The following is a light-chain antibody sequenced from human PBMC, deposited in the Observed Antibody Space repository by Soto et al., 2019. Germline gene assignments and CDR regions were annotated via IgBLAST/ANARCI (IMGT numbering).Light chain of an antibody. CDR1: QGISSY. J-gene: IGKJ4*01. CDR3: QQLNSYPPT. CDR2: AAS. Sequence: IQLTQSPSSLSASVGDRVTITCRASQGISSYLAWYQQRPGKAPKLLIFAASTLQSGVPSRFSGSGSGTDFTLTIGSLQPEDFATYYCQQLNSYPPTFGGGTKVDIK. V-gene: IGKV1-9*01.